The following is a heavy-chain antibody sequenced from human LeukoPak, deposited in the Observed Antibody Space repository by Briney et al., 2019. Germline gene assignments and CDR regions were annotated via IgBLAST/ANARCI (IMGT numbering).Heavy chain of an antibody. J-gene: IGHJ4*02. CDR1: GFTVSSNY. CDR3: ARAPPYSYGLRFDY. CDR2: IYSGGST. D-gene: IGHD5-18*01. V-gene: IGHV3-53*01. Sequence: PGGSLRLPCAASGFTVSSNYMSWVRQAPGKGLEWVSVIYSGGSTYYADSVKGRFIISRDNSKNTLYLQMNSLRAEDTAVYYCARAPPYSYGLRFDYWGQGTLVTVSS.